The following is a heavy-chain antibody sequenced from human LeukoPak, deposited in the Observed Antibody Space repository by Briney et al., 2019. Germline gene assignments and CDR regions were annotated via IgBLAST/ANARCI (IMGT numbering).Heavy chain of an antibody. V-gene: IGHV4-59*08. CDR1: GGSISSYY. D-gene: IGHD3-9*01. J-gene: IGHJ3*02. CDR2: IYYSGST. CDR3: ARQGYDILTGYIDAFDI. Sequence: PSETLSLTCTVSGGSISSYYWSWIRQPPGKGLEWIGYIYYSGSTNYNPSLKSRVTISIDTSKNQFSLKLRSVTAADTAIYYCARQGYDILTGYIDAFDIWGQGTTVTVSS.